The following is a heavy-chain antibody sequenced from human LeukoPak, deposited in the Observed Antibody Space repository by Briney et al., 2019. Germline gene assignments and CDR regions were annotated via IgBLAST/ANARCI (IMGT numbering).Heavy chain of an antibody. CDR3: ARKWFGELLGWFDP. CDR1: GGSISSSSYY. CDR2: IYYSGST. D-gene: IGHD3-10*01. V-gene: IGHV4-39*07. Sequence: SETLSLTCTVSGGSISSSSYYWGWIRQPPGKGLEWIGSIYYSGSTYYNPSLKSRVTISVDTSKNQFSLELTSVTAADTAVYYCARKWFGELLGWFDPWGQGTLVTVSS. J-gene: IGHJ5*02.